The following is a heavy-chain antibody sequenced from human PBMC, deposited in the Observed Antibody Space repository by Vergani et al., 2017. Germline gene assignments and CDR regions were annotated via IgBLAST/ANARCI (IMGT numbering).Heavy chain of an antibody. J-gene: IGHJ6*03. V-gene: IGHV4-61*02. CDR2: IYTSGST. D-gene: IGHD2-21*01. Sequence: QVQLQESGPGMVKPSQTLSITCTGPGGPISSGSHYWSWNRQPAGKGLEWIGRIYTSGSTNYNPSLKSRVTMSEDTSKNQFSLKLSSVTAAATSVYYCARVSEARDSSSYYYYYMAVWSEGTSVTVSS. CDR3: ARVSEARDSSSYYYYYMAV. CDR1: GGPISSGSHY.